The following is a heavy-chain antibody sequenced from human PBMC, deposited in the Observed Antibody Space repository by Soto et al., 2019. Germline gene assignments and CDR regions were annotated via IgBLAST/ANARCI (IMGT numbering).Heavy chain of an antibody. CDR2: IRATGGQT. J-gene: IGHJ4*02. D-gene: IGHD2-21*01. CDR1: GFTFRNFV. V-gene: IGHV3-23*01. CDR3: AKGGPDAFCGGGRCYFES. Sequence: EVQLLESGGGVVQPGGSLRLSCAASGFTFRNFVMSWVRQAPGKGLEWVSAIRATGGQTFYADSVKGRFTISRDNAKNSLYLQMNSLRREDTALYYCAKGGPDAFCGGGRCYFESWGQGTQVTVSS.